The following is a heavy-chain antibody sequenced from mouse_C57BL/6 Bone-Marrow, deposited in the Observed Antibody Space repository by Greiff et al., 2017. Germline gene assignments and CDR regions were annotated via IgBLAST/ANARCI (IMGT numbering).Heavy chain of an antibody. CDR1: GYSITSGYY. D-gene: IGHD1-1*01. J-gene: IGHJ2*01. CDR3: ARLTTVVAPFDY. V-gene: IGHV3-6*01. Sequence: DVQLQESGPGLVKPSQSLSLTCSVTGYSITSGYYWNWIRQFPGNKLEWMGYISYDGSNNYNPSLKNRISITLDTSKKQLFLKMNSVTTEDTATYYCARLTTVVAPFDYWGQGTTLTVSS. CDR2: ISYDGSN.